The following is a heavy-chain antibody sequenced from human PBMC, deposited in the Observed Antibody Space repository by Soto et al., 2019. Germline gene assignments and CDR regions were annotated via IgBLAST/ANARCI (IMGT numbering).Heavy chain of an antibody. V-gene: IGHV1-18*01. CDR3: ARGVGSGSYYNQYNWFDP. J-gene: IGHJ5*02. CDR2: ISAYNGNT. Sequence: GASVKVSCKASGYTFTNYGIIWVRQAPGQGLEWMGWISAYNGNTNYAQKLQGRVTMTTDTSTSTAYMELRSLRSDDTAVYYCARGVGSGSYYNQYNWFDPWGQGTLVTVSS. D-gene: IGHD3-10*01. CDR1: GYTFTNYG.